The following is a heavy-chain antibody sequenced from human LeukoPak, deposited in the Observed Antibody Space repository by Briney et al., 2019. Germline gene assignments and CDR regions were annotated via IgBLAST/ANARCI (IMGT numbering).Heavy chain of an antibody. CDR2: INPSGGST. J-gene: IGHJ4*02. Sequence: GASVKISCKASGYTFTSYYMHWVRQAPGQGLEWMGIINPSGGSTSYAQKFQGRVTMTRDTSTATVYMELSRLRSEDTAVYYCARTGTFKGYFDYWGQGTLVTVSS. CDR1: GYTFTSYY. CDR3: ARTGTFKGYFDY. V-gene: IGHV1-46*01. D-gene: IGHD6-13*01.